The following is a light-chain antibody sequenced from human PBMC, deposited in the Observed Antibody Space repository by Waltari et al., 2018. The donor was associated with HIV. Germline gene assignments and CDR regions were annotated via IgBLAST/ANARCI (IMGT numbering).Light chain of an antibody. Sequence: NFMLTQPHSVSESPGKTVTISCTRSSGSIASHYVQWYQQRPGSSPTTVIYEDNQRPSGVPDRFSGSIDSSSNSASLTISGLKTEDEADYYCQSYDSSNPHWVFGGGTKLTVL. CDR3: QSYDSSNPHWV. J-gene: IGLJ3*02. V-gene: IGLV6-57*01. CDR1: SGSIASHY. CDR2: EDN.